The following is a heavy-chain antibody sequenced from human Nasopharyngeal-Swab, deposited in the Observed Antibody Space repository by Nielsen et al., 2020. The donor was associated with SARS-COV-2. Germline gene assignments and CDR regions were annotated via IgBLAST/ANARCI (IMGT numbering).Heavy chain of an antibody. CDR3: ARGLATVTTRPYYYYGMDV. CDR2: ISAYNGNT. Sequence: ASVKVSCKASGYTFTSYGISWVRQAPGQGLEWMGWISAYNGNTNYAQKLQGRVTMTTDTSTSTAYMELRSLRSEDTAVYYCARGLATVTTRPYYYYGMDVWGQGTTVTVSS. J-gene: IGHJ6*02. V-gene: IGHV1-18*01. CDR1: GYTFTSYG. D-gene: IGHD4-17*01.